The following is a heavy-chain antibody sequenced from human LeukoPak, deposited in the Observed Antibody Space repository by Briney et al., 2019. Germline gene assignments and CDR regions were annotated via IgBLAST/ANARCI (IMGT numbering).Heavy chain of an antibody. V-gene: IGHV3-23*01. J-gene: IGHJ4*02. Sequence: GGSLRLSCAASGFTFSNCAMIWVRQAPGKGLEWVSGISDSGISIYYADSVKGRFTISRDNSKSTLYLQMDNLRAEDTALYYCAKGERYISTSYDYWGQGALVTVSS. CDR3: AKGERYISTSYDY. CDR2: ISDSGISI. CDR1: GFTFSNCA. D-gene: IGHD2-2*01.